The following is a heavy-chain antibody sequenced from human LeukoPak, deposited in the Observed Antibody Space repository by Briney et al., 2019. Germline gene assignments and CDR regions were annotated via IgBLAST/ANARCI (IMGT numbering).Heavy chain of an antibody. Sequence: GGSLRLSCEASGFTVSSNYMSWVRQAPGKGLEWVSVIYSGGSTYYADSVKGRFTISRDNSKNTLYLQMNSLRAEDTAVYYCAKVRTYYYGSGSYGYFDYWGQGTLVTVSS. CDR1: GFTVSSNY. V-gene: IGHV3-53*01. CDR2: IYSGGST. CDR3: AKVRTYYYGSGSYGYFDY. D-gene: IGHD3-10*01. J-gene: IGHJ4*02.